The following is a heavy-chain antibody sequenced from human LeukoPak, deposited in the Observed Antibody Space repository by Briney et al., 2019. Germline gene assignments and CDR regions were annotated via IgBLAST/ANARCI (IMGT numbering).Heavy chain of an antibody. D-gene: IGHD3-16*01. J-gene: IGHJ4*02. CDR2: ISANNGDT. CDR1: GGTFSSYA. Sequence: GSSVKVSCKASGGTFSSYAISWVRQAPGQGLEWMGRISANNGDTSYSQKLQGRVTMTTDTSTNTAYMELRSLTSDDTAVYYCARDPPGLTLGSPGDYWGQGTLVIVSS. CDR3: ARDPPGLTLGSPGDY. V-gene: IGHV1-18*01.